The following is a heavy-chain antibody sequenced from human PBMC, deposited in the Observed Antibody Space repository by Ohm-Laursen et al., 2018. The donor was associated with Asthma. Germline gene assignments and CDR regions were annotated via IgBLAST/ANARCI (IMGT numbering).Heavy chain of an antibody. J-gene: IGHJ4*02. Sequence: SSVKVSCKASGGTFSSYAISWVRQAPGQGLEWMGGIIPIFGTANYAQKFQGRVTMTRDTSTSTVYMELSSLRSEDTAVYYCARDQQRSSGWFPDYWGQGTLVTVSS. CDR1: GGTFSSYA. D-gene: IGHD6-19*01. V-gene: IGHV1-69*05. CDR2: IIPIFGTA. CDR3: ARDQQRSSGWFPDY.